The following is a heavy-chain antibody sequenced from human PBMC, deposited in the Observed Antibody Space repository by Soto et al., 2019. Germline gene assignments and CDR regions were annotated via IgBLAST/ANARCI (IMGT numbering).Heavy chain of an antibody. CDR3: ARVALYYYDNSAMFDP. J-gene: IGHJ5*02. Sequence: TSETLSLTCTVSGVSISTYYWSWIRQPPGKGLEWIGYISDSGSTNYNTSLKSRVTISVHTSKNQCSLKLRSVTAADTAVYYCARVALYYYDNSAMFDPWGRGTLVTVS. CDR1: GVSISTYY. D-gene: IGHD3-22*01. CDR2: ISDSGST. V-gene: IGHV4-59*01.